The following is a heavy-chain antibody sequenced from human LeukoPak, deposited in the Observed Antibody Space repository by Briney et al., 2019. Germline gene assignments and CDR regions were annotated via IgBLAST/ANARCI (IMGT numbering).Heavy chain of an antibody. J-gene: IGHJ4*02. V-gene: IGHV4-39*01. Sequence: SETLSLTCTVPGASISSSSYYWGWIRQPPGKGLEWIGSIYYSGSTHYNPSLKSRVTISVDTSKNQFSLKLSYVTAEDTAVYYCARGGSSWYDYFGYWGQGTLVTVSS. CDR2: IYYSGST. D-gene: IGHD6-13*01. CDR1: GASISSSSYY. CDR3: ARGGSSWYDYFGY.